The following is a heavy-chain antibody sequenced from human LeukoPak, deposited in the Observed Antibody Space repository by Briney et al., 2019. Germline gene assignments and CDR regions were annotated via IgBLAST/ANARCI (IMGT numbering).Heavy chain of an antibody. CDR2: IYTSGST. CDR3: ARTYGDVFDY. D-gene: IGHD4-17*01. V-gene: IGHV4-4*07. J-gene: IGHJ4*02. CDR1: GYSISSGSY. Sequence: SETLSLTCSVSGYSISSGSYWGWIRQPAGKGLEWIGRIYTSGSTNYNPSLKSRVTMSVDTSNNQFSLKLSSVTAADTAVYYCARTYGDVFDYWGQGTLVTVSS.